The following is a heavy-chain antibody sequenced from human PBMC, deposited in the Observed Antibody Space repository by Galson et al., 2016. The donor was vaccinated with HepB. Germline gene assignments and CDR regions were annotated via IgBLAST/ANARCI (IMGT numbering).Heavy chain of an antibody. Sequence: SLRLSCAGPGFTLSAYAMSWVRQPPGKGLDWVSTTSANGASTYYADAVKGRFTISRDNSKDTLYLQMNSLRAEDTAVYYCAKDRCRGYSSGYCGFESWGQGTLVTVSS. CDR3: AKDRCRGYSSGYCGFES. J-gene: IGHJ4*02. V-gene: IGHV3-23*01. CDR1: GFTLSAYA. CDR2: TSANGAST. D-gene: IGHD5-18*01.